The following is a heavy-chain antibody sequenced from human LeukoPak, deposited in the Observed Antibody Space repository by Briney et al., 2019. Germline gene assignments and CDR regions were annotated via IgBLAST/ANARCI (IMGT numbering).Heavy chain of an antibody. CDR2: MNPNSGNT. D-gene: IGHD1-26*01. J-gene: IGHJ4*02. V-gene: IGHV1-8*03. CDR3: ARGHRLTRTSIMGATYFDY. Sequence: ASVKVSCKASGYTFTNYVINWVRQATGQGLEWMGWMNPNSGNTGYAQTFQGRVTIIRNTSISTAYMELSSLRSEDTAVYYCARGHRLTRTSIMGATYFDYWGQGTLVTVSS. CDR1: GYTFTNYV.